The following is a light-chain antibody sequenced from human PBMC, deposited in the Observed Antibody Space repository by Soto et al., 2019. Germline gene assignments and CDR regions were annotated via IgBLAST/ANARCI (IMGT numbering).Light chain of an antibody. Sequence: QSALTHPASVSGSPGQSSTISCTGTSSDVGGYNYVSWYQQHPGKAPKLIIYXVXNRPSGVSNRFSGSKSGNTASLTISGLQAEDEADYYCNSYTGTTSLLLFGGGTKVTVL. V-gene: IGLV2-14*01. CDR2: XVX. CDR1: SSDVGGYNY. CDR3: NSYTGTTSLLL. J-gene: IGLJ2*01.